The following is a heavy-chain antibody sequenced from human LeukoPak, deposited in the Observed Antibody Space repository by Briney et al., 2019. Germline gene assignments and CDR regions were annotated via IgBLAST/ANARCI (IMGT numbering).Heavy chain of an antibody. D-gene: IGHD3-10*01. Sequence: PGGSLRLSCTASGFTFDDYAMHWVRQAPGKGLEWVSGISWNSGSRGYADSVKGRFTISRDNAKNSLYLQMNSLRAEDTAVYYCAREDMVRGAESFDYWGQGTLVTVSS. CDR3: AREDMVRGAESFDY. J-gene: IGHJ4*02. V-gene: IGHV3-9*01. CDR1: GFTFDDYA. CDR2: ISWNSGSR.